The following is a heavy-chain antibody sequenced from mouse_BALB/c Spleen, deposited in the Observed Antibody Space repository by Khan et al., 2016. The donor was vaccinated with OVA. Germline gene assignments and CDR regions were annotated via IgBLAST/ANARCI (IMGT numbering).Heavy chain of an antibody. V-gene: IGHV5-17*02. CDR2: ISSGSSTI. Sequence: EVELVESGGGLVQPGGSRKLSCAASGFTFSSFGMHWVRQAPERGLEWVAYISSGSSTIYYADTMKGRFPISRDTPTTTLSLHMTRLRSEDTAMCYCATYGNFYAMDYWRQGTSVTVSS. D-gene: IGHD2-1*01. CDR1: GFTFSSFG. CDR3: ATYGNFYAMDY. J-gene: IGHJ4*01.